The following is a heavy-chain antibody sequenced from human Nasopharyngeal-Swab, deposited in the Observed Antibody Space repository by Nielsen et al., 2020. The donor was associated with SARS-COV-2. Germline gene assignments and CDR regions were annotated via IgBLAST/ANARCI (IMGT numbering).Heavy chain of an antibody. D-gene: IGHD1-1*01. J-gene: IGHJ6*02. CDR3: ARRRDDGGMDV. CDR2: INHSGST. Sequence: PGKGLEWIGEINHSGSTNYNPPLKSRVTIEVLTSKNHFSLKLTSVTAADTAVYYCARRRDDGGMDVWGQGTAVTVSS. V-gene: IGHV4-34*01.